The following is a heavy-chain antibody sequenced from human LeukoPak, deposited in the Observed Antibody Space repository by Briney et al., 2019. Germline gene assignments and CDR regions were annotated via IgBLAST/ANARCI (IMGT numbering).Heavy chain of an antibody. V-gene: IGHV3-7*01. CDR2: IKPDGREK. CDR3: ASGGGATRSGYAFDM. D-gene: IGHD1-26*01. Sequence: PGGSLRLSCAVSGLTFRSYWMSWVRQAPGKGLEWVVNIKPDGREKYYVDSVKGRFTISRDNAKNSLYMQMNSLRAEDTAVYYCASGGGATRSGYAFDMWGQGTMVTVSS. J-gene: IGHJ3*02. CDR1: GLTFRSYW.